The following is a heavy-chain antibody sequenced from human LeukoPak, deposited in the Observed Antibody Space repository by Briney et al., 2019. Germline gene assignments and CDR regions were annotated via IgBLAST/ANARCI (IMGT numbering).Heavy chain of an antibody. CDR3: AREVDYYESDGYYLQWFDP. V-gene: IGHV4-31*03. CDR2: IYYSGST. CDR1: GGSISSGGYY. D-gene: IGHD3-22*01. J-gene: IGHJ5*02. Sequence: TLSLTCTVSGGSISSGGYYWSSIRQHPGEGLEWVGYIYYSGSTPYNPSLKSRVTISLDTSRNQFSLKLSSVTAADTAVYYCAREVDYYESDGYYLQWFDPWGQGTLVTVSS.